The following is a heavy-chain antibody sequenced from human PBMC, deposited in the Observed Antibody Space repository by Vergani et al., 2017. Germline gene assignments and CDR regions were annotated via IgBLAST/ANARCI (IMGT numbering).Heavy chain of an antibody. Sequence: QLQLVESGGGLVKPGGSLRLSCVASGFTFSDHSMSWVRQAPGKGLEWISYMSSSDSIYYADSVKGRFTVSRDNTKNTLYLQMNSLRAEDTAVYYCARETDTGSSVAYDDCAMDVWGQGTTVSVSS. CDR2: MSSSDSI. D-gene: IGHD3-9*01. CDR1: GFTFSDHS. V-gene: IGHV3-11*04. CDR3: ARETDTGSSVAYDDCAMDV. J-gene: IGHJ6*02.